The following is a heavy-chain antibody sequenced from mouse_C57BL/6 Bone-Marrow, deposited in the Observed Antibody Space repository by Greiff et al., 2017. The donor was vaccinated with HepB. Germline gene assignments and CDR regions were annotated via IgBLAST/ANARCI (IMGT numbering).Heavy chain of an antibody. CDR1: GYTFTSYW. J-gene: IGHJ4*01. D-gene: IGHD2-4*01. CDR2: IHPSDSDT. V-gene: IGHV1-74*01. Sequence: QVQLQQPGAELVKPGASVKVSCKASGYTFTSYWMHWVKQRPGQGLEWIGRIHPSDSDTNYNQKFKGKATLTVDKSSSTAYMQLRSLTSEDSAVYYCATYYDYDGAMDYWGQGTSVTVSS. CDR3: ATYYDYDGAMDY.